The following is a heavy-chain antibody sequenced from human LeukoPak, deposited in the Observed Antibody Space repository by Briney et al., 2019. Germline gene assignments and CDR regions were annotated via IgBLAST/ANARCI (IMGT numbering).Heavy chain of an antibody. CDR1: GYTFTSYG. D-gene: IGHD2-15*01. Sequence: ASVKVSCKASGYTFTSYGISWVRQAPGQGLEWMGWISAYNGNTNYAQKLQGRVTMTTDTSTSTAYMELRRLRSDDTAVYYCASDSPYFRRLPPRPLLPFDYWGQGTLVTVSS. V-gene: IGHV1-18*01. CDR3: ASDSPYFRRLPPRPLLPFDY. CDR2: ISAYNGNT. J-gene: IGHJ4*02.